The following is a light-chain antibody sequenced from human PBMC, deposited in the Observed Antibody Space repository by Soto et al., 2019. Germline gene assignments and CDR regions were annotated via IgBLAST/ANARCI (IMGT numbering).Light chain of an antibody. V-gene: IGKV3-11*01. J-gene: IGKJ1*01. CDR1: QSVSSY. Sequence: EIVLTQSPATLSLSPGERATLSCRASQSVSSYLAWYQQRPGQAPRLLMYEASNRATGIPARFSGGGSGTDFTLTISSLEPEDFAVYYCQQYEAVVTFGQGTKVDIK. CDR2: EAS. CDR3: QQYEAVVT.